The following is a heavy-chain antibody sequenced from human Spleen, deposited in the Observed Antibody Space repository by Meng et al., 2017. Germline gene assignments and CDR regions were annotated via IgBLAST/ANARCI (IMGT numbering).Heavy chain of an antibody. V-gene: IGHV4-39*06. D-gene: IGHD4-23*01. CDR1: GGSISSGGYY. J-gene: IGHJ4*02. Sequence: SETLSLTCTVSGGSISSGGYYWSWIRQPPGKGLEWIGSIYHSGTTYYNPSLKCRVTISVDTSKNQFTRKLSSVTAADTAVYYCARDFGGRGASYGGNSEGYWGQGTLVTVSS. CDR3: ARDFGGRGASYGGNSEGY. CDR2: IYHSGTT.